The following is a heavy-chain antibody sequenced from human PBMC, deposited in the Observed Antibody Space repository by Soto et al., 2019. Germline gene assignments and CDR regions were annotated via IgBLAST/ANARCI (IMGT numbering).Heavy chain of an antibody. Sequence: QVQLVQSGAEVKKPGASVKVCCKASGYTFTNYDIHWVRQATGQGLEWMGWMNPDSGNTGQSKQFQGRVTMTRDTSISTAYMEMSSLRSEDTAVYYCARGRFRRTWFDPWGQGTLVTVSS. D-gene: IGHD3-16*01. CDR1: GYTFTNYD. CDR2: MNPDSGNT. V-gene: IGHV1-8*01. CDR3: ARGRFRRTWFDP. J-gene: IGHJ5*02.